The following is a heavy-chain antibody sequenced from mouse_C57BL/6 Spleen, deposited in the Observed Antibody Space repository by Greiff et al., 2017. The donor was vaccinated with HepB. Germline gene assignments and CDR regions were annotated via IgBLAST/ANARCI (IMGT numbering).Heavy chain of an antibody. Sequence: VQLQHSVPELVQPVASVKLSCQASGFTFPSYVIFWVQQRPGQGLEWIGWIYPRDGSTKYNEKFKGKATLTVDTSSSTAYMELHNLTSEDSTVYFCANTSGSRYVGGFIDDWGQVTTLTVTS. D-gene: IGHD1-1*01. V-gene: IGHV1-85*01. CDR3: ANTSGSRYVGGFIDD. J-gene: IGHJ2*01. CDR1: GFTFPSYV. CDR2: IYPRDGST.